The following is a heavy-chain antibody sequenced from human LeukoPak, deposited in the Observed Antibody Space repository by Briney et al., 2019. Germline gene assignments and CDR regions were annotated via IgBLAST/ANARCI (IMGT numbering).Heavy chain of an antibody. Sequence: GGSLRLSCAASGFTFSSYAMSWVRQAPGKGLEWVSAISVSGGSTYYADSVKGRFTISRDNSKNTLYLQMNSLRAEDTAVYYCAKDQELWFEPIYYYYGMDVWGQGTTVTVSS. D-gene: IGHD3-10*01. CDR3: AKDQELWFEPIYYYYGMDV. CDR2: ISVSGGST. J-gene: IGHJ6*02. CDR1: GFTFSSYA. V-gene: IGHV3-23*01.